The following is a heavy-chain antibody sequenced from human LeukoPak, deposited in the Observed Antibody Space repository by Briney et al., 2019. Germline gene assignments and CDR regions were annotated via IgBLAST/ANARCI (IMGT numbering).Heavy chain of an antibody. D-gene: IGHD3-9*01. CDR1: GGSISSYY. V-gene: IGHV4-4*07. CDR2: IYTSGST. Sequence: SETLSLTCTVSGGSISSYYWSWIRQPAGKGLEWIGRIYTSGSTNYNPSLKSRVTMSVDTSKNQFSLKLSSVTAPDTAVYYCARDSSDILTGPYYYYYYGMDVWGQGTTVTVSS. J-gene: IGHJ6*02. CDR3: ARDSSDILTGPYYYYYYGMDV.